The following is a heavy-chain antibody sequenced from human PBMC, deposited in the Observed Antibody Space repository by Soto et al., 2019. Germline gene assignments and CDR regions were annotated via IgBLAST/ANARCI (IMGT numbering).Heavy chain of an antibody. CDR3: AKPFAPYYYDSSGYYPQAYYYYGMDV. CDR2: ISGSGGST. J-gene: IGHJ6*02. Sequence: GGSLRLSCAASGFTFSSYAMSWVRQAPGKGLEWVSAISGSGGSTYYADSVKGRFTISRDNSKNTLYLQMNSLRAEDTAVYYCAKPFAPYYYDSSGYYPQAYYYYGMDVWGQGTTVTVSS. D-gene: IGHD3-22*01. V-gene: IGHV3-23*01. CDR1: GFTFSSYA.